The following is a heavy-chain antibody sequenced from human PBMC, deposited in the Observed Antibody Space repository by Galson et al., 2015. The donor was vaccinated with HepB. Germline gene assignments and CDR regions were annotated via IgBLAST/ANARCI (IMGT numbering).Heavy chain of an antibody. J-gene: IGHJ6*02. CDR1: GYSITNYH. V-gene: IGHV1-46*01. CDR3: VRDQGAYFFGMDV. D-gene: IGHD3-3*01. CDR2: INPSGGGT. Sequence: SVKVSCKASGYSITNYHIHWVRQAPGQGLEWMGIINPSGGGTTYAQSFQGRITMTSDTSTSTVYMELSSLRSEDTAVYYCVRDQGAYFFGMDVWGQGTTVTVSS.